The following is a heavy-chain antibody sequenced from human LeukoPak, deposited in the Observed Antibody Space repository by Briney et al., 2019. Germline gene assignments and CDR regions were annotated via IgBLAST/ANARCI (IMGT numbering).Heavy chain of an antibody. CDR1: GYTFTGYY. CDR3: ARTTYYYDSSVAY. D-gene: IGHD3-22*01. CDR2: INPKSGGT. Sequence: GASVKVSCKASGYTFTGYYLHWVRQAPGRGLEWMGWINPKSGGTNYAQKFQGRVTMTRDTSISTAYMDLSRLRSDDTAVYYCARTTYYYDSSVAYWGQGTLVTVSS. J-gene: IGHJ4*02. V-gene: IGHV1-2*02.